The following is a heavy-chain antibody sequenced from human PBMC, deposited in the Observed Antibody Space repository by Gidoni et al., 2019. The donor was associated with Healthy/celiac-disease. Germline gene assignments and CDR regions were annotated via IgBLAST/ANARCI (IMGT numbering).Heavy chain of an antibody. CDR1: GGTFSSYA. V-gene: IGHV1-69*01. D-gene: IGHD6-13*01. CDR2: IIPIFGTA. J-gene: IGHJ5*02. Sequence: QVQLVQSGAEVKKPGSSVKVSCKASGGTFSSYAISWVRQAPGQGLEWMGGIIPIFGTANYAQKFQGRVTITADESTSTAYMELSSLRSEDTAVYYCARVGSGEYSSSWYPGPPSNWFDPWGQGTLVTVSS. CDR3: ARVGSGEYSSSWYPGPPSNWFDP.